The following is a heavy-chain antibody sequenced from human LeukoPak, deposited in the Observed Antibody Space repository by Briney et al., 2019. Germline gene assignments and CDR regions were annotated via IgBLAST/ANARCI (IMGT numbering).Heavy chain of an antibody. V-gene: IGHV1-18*04. J-gene: IGHJ6*04. D-gene: IGHD3-10*01. CDR2: ISAYNGNT. CDR1: GYTFTSYG. Sequence: ASVKVSCKASGYTFTSYGISWVRQAPGQGLEWMGWISAYNGNTNYAQKLQGRVTITTVTSTSTAYMELRSLRSDDTAVYYCARDQPPAMVRGVIPDKDYYYYGMDVWGKGTTVTVSS. CDR3: ARDQPPAMVRGVIPDKDYYYYGMDV.